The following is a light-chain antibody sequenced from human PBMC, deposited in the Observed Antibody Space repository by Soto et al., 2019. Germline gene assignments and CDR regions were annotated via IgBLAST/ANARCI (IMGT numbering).Light chain of an antibody. Sequence: EIVMTQSPATVSVSPGERATLSCRASQSVSTNLAWYQHKPGQAPRLLIYGASTRATGIPARFSGSGSGTDFTLTISSLEPEDFAVYYCQQRSNWPSITFGQGTRLEIK. J-gene: IGKJ5*01. V-gene: IGKV3-11*01. CDR3: QQRSNWPSIT. CDR1: QSVSTN. CDR2: GAS.